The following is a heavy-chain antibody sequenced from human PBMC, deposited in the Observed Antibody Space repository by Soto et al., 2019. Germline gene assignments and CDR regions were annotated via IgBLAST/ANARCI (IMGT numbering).Heavy chain of an antibody. CDR1: GFTFSSYG. V-gene: IGHV3-30*18. Sequence: QVQLVESGGGVVQPGRSLRLSCAASGFTFSSYGMHWVRQAPGKGLEWVAVISYDGSNKYYADSVKGRFTISRDNSKNALYLQMNSLRAEDTAVYYCAKEIKGFLEWLSNHNWFDPWGQGTLVTVSS. CDR2: ISYDGSNK. CDR3: AKEIKGFLEWLSNHNWFDP. D-gene: IGHD3-3*01. J-gene: IGHJ5*02.